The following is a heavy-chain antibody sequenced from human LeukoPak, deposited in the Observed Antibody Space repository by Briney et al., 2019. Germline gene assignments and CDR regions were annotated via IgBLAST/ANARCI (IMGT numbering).Heavy chain of an antibody. V-gene: IGHV3-21*01. CDR2: IYFTGNHI. D-gene: IGHD3-3*02. J-gene: IGHJ4*02. CDR3: AREFSTVGNFDY. Sequence: GGSLGLSCATSGFTFSRFSMRWVRQAPGKGLEWVSSIYFTGNHISYADSVKGRFTISRDNANNSVYLQMNGLRAEDTAVYYCAREFSTVGNFDYWGQGTLVTVSS. CDR1: GFTFSRFS.